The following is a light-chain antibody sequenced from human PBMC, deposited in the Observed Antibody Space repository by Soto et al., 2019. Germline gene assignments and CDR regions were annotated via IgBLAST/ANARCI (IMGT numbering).Light chain of an antibody. V-gene: IGKV3-20*01. CDR1: QSVSSSY. CDR3: QQYATSPTT. CDR2: GAS. Sequence: ENVLTLSPGTLSLSPGERATLSCRASQSVSSSYLAWYQHKPGQAPRFLIYGASTRATGIPDRFSGSGSGTDFTLTISRLEPEDFAVYYCQQYATSPTTFGQGTKVDIK. J-gene: IGKJ1*01.